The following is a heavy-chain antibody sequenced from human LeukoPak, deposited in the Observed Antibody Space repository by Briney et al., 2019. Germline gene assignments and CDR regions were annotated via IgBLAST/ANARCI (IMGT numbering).Heavy chain of an antibody. D-gene: IGHD6-19*01. Sequence: SETLSLTCTVSGGSISSYYWSWLRQPPGKGLEWVGYIYYSGSTNYNPSLKSRVTISVDTSKNQFSLKLSSVTAADTAVYYCARDTRGYSSGWSNWFDHWGQGTLVTVSS. J-gene: IGHJ5*02. CDR3: ARDTRGYSSGWSNWFDH. CDR1: GGSISSYY. CDR2: IYYSGST. V-gene: IGHV4-59*01.